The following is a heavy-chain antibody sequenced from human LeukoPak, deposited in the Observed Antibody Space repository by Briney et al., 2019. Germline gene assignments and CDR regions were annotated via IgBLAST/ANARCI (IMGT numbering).Heavy chain of an antibody. CDR1: GGSFSGYY. Sequence: PSETLSLTCAVYGGSFSGYYWSWIRQPPGKGLEWIGEINHSGSTNYNPSLKSRVTISVDTSKNQFSLKLCSVAGAHTAVYYCASDDSSGWFPFDYWGQGTLVTVSS. D-gene: IGHD6-19*01. CDR3: ASDDSSGWFPFDY. J-gene: IGHJ4*02. CDR2: INHSGST. V-gene: IGHV4-34*01.